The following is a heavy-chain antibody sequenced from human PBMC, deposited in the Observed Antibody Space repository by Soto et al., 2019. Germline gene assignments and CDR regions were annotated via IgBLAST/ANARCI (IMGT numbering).Heavy chain of an antibody. Sequence: SETLSLTCAVYGGSFSGYYWSWIRQPPGKGLEWIGEINHSGSTNYNPSLKSRVTISVDTSKNQFSLKLSSVTAADTAVYYCARGSLYCSGGSCYLRSYYYYYMDVWGKGTTVTVSS. CDR3: ARGSLYCSGGSCYLRSYYYYYMDV. D-gene: IGHD2-15*01. CDR1: GGSFSGYY. J-gene: IGHJ6*03. V-gene: IGHV4-34*01. CDR2: INHSGST.